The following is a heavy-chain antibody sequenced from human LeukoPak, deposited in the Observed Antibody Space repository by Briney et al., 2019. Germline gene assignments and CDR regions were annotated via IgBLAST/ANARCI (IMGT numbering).Heavy chain of an antibody. J-gene: IGHJ3*02. CDR3: ARDRHCNSTSCLVHDYGDYPGDAFDI. D-gene: IGHD2-2*01. Sequence: PVKVSCKASGGTFNNYAIIWVRQAPGQGLEWMGGIIPVLGTAKYAQEFQDRVTITADESTNTAYMELSSLKSEDTAVYFCARDRHCNSTSCLVHDYGDYPGDAFDIWGQGTMVAVSS. CDR2: IIPVLGTA. CDR1: GGTFNNYA. V-gene: IGHV1-69*01.